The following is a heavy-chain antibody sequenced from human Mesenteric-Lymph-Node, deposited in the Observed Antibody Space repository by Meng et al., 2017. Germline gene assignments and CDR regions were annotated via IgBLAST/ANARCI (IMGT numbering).Heavy chain of an antibody. J-gene: IGHJ5*02. D-gene: IGHD6-19*01. CDR1: GFTFSSYA. CDR2: ISGSGDRT. CDR3: AKERHSSGWPNWFDP. V-gene: IGHV3-23*01. Sequence: GESLKISCAASGFTFSSYAMSWVRQAPGKGLEWVSTISGSGDRTYYADSVKGRFTISRDNSKNTLYLQLNSLRAEDTAVYYCAKERHSSGWPNWFDPWGQGALVTVSS.